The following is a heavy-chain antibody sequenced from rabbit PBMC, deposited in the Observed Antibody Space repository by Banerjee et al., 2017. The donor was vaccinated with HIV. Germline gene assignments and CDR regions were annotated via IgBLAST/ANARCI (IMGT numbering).Heavy chain of an antibody. CDR3: ARTDVSSSGYSL. CDR2: INTSSGNT. J-gene: IGHJ4*01. D-gene: IGHD1-1*01. CDR1: GFSFNNRYV. V-gene: IGHV1S40*01. Sequence: QSLEESGGDLVKPEGSLTLTCTASGFSFNNRYVMCWVRQAPGKGLEWIACINTSSGNTVYASWAKGRFSISKTSSTTVTLQMTSLTAADTATYFCARTDVSSSGYSLWGPGTLVTVS.